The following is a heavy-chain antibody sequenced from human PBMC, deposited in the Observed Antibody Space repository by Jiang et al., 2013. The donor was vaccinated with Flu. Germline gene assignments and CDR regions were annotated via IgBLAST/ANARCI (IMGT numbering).Heavy chain of an antibody. CDR2: IYLSGGT. D-gene: IGHD6-13*01. CDR1: GDSVSNYY. J-gene: IGHJ4*02. CDR3: ARGYSSSWTGKDFFDY. Sequence: PGLVKPSETLSLTCTVSGDSVSNYYWIWIRQSPGKGLEWIGYIYLSGGTNYNPSFESRVTISVDTSKNQFSLKLTSVTAADTGIYYCARGYSSSWTGKDFFDYWGQGTVVTVSS. V-gene: IGHV4-59*02.